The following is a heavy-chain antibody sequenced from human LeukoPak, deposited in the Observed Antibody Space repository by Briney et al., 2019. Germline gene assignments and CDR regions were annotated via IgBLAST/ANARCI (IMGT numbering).Heavy chain of an antibody. J-gene: IGHJ3*02. CDR3: ARFPTGIEDDAFDI. CDR1: GYTFTGYY. CDR2: INPNSGGT. D-gene: IGHD1-1*01. Sequence: ASVKVSCKASGYTFTGYYMHWVRQAPGQGLEWMGWINPNSGGTNYAQKFQGRVTMTRDTSISTAYMELSRLRSDDTAVYYCARFPTGIEDDAFDIWGQGTMVTVSS. V-gene: IGHV1-2*02.